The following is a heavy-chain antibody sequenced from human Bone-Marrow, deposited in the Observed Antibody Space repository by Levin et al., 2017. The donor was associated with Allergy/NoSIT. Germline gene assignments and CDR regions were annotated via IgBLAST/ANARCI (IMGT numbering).Heavy chain of an antibody. CDR1: EFIFSRYP. V-gene: IGHV3-7*01. Sequence: GGSLRLSCAASEFIFSRYPMHWVRQAPGKGLEWVANIREDENEIYYVDSVEGRFTISRDNAKNSLFLQMTGLRAEDTAIYYCVRDTDYGGNFDLWGQGTLVTVSS. CDR2: IREDENEI. D-gene: IGHD4-23*01. J-gene: IGHJ4*02. CDR3: VRDTDYGGNFDL.